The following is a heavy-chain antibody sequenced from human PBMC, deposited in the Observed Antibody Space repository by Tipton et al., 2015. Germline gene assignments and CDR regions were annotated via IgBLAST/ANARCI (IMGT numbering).Heavy chain of an antibody. J-gene: IGHJ6*02. V-gene: IGHV3-11*01. Sequence: GSLRLSCAASGFTFSDYYMSWIRQAPGKGLEWVSYISSSGSTIYYADSVKGRFTISRDNAKNSLYLQMNSLRAEDTAVYYCARANNDYGDYGPYYYYYYGMDVWGQGTTVTVSS. D-gene: IGHD4-17*01. CDR1: GFTFSDYY. CDR3: ARANNDYGDYGPYYYYYYGMDV. CDR2: ISSSGSTI.